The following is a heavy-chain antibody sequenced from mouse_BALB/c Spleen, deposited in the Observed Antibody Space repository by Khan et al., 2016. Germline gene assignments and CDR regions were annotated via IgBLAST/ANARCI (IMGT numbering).Heavy chain of an antibody. CDR1: GYSITSGYS. J-gene: IGHJ1*01. V-gene: IGHV3-1*02. Sequence: EVQLQESGPDLVKPSQSLSLTCTVTGYSITSGYSWHWLRQFPGNKLEWMGYIHYSGSTNYNPSLKSRISITRGTTKNQFFLQLNSVTTEDTATYYCPRWGDYWYFDVWGAGTTVTVSS. CDR3: PRWGDYWYFDV. CDR2: IHYSGST.